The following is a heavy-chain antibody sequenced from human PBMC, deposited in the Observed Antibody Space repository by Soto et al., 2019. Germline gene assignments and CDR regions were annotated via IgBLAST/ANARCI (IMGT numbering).Heavy chain of an antibody. V-gene: IGHV3-13*01. CDR1: GFTFSGFD. J-gene: IGHJ4*02. Sequence: GGSLRLSCEASGFTFSGFDMHWVRQPTGKCLEWVSTIGTAGGTYYAVSVKGRFTISRDNAKNSLSLQMNSLRAGDTAVYFCARGQEVGAHFFDSWGQGTQVTVSS. CDR2: IGTAGGT. D-gene: IGHD2-15*01. CDR3: ARGQEVGAHFFDS.